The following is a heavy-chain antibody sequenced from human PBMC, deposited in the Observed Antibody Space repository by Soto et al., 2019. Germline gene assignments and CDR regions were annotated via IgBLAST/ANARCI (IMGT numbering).Heavy chain of an antibody. CDR1: GGSISNYY. J-gene: IGHJ5*02. CDR2: IYYSGST. Sequence: PSETLCLTCTVSGGSISNYYWSGIRQPPGKGLEWIGFIYYSGSTNYNPSLNSRVTISIDTSKNQFSLKLSSVTAADTALYYCARRHYQYSSKWPYNWFDPWGQGTLVTVSS. D-gene: IGHD6-13*01. CDR3: ARRHYQYSSKWPYNWFDP. V-gene: IGHV4-59*08.